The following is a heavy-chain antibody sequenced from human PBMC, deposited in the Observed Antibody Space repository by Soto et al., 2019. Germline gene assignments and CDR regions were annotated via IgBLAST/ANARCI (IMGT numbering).Heavy chain of an antibody. J-gene: IGHJ4*02. CDR2: IKSKTDGGTT. D-gene: IGHD3-10*01. V-gene: IGHV3-15*07. CDR3: TTDFQLSGEAETWYYFDY. Sequence: GGSLRLSRAASGFTFSNAWMNWVRQAPGKGLEWVGRIKSKTDGGTTDYAAPVKGRFTISRDDSKNTLYLQMNSLKTEDTAVYYCTTDFQLSGEAETWYYFDYWGQGTLVTVSS. CDR1: GFTFSNAW.